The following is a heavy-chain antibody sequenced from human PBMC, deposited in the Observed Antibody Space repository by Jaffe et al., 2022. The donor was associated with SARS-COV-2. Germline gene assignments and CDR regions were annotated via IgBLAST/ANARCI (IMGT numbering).Heavy chain of an antibody. Sequence: QLHLQESGPGLVKPSETLSLTCTVSGGSISSVNYSWGWIRQSPVRGLEWIGTISYGGITSYNPSLQFRVTISADTSKKQLSLTVTSVTAADTAVYYCARTYSGFADLGFWGPGTQVSVSS. CDR1: GGSISSVNYS. J-gene: IGHJ4*02. CDR2: ISYGGIT. D-gene: IGHD5-12*01. CDR3: ARTYSGFADLGF. V-gene: IGHV4-39*01.